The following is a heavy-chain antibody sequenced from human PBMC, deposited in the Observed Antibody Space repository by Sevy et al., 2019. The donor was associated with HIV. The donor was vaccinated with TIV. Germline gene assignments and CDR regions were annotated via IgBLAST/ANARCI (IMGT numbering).Heavy chain of an antibody. Sequence: GGSLRLSCAASGFTFSSYAMHWVRQAPGKGLEWVAVISYDGSNKYYADSVKGRFTISRDNSKNTLYLQMNSLRAEDTAVYYCARASLPPRGLVIFVWGQGTLVTVSS. J-gene: IGHJ4*02. D-gene: IGHD3-9*01. CDR1: GFTFSSYA. CDR2: ISYDGSNK. V-gene: IGHV3-30-3*01. CDR3: ARASLPPRGLVIFV.